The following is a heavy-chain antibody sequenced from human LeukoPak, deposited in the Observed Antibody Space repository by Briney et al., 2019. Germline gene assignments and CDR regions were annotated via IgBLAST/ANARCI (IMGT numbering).Heavy chain of an antibody. CDR1: GYTFTGYY. D-gene: IGHD6-13*01. CDR2: INPNSGGT. Sequence: ASVKVSCKASGYTFTGYYMHWVRQAPGQGLEWMGRINPNSGGTNYAQKFQGRVTMTSDTSISTAYMELSRLRSDDTAVYYCARAKGLAAASEYFQHWGQGTLVTVSS. V-gene: IGHV1-2*06. J-gene: IGHJ1*01. CDR3: ARAKGLAAASEYFQH.